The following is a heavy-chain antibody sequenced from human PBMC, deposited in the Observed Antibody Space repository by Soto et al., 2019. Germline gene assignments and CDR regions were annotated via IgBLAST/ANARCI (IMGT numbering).Heavy chain of an antibody. CDR3: ARVTTGYGSSGDKSNWFDP. CDR2: IYYSGST. CDR1: GGSISSGGYY. V-gene: IGHV4-31*03. J-gene: IGHJ5*02. D-gene: IGHD3-22*01. Sequence: PSETLSLTCTVSGGSISSGGYYWSWIRQHPGKGLEWIGYIYYSGSTYYNPSLKSRVTISVDTSKNQFSLKLSSVTAADTAVYYCARVTTGYGSSGDKSNWFDPWGQGTLVTVSS.